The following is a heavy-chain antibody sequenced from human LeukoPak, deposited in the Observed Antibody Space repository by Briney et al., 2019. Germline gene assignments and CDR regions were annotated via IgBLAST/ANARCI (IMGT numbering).Heavy chain of an antibody. D-gene: IGHD3-9*01. CDR1: GYTLTELS. CDR3: ARGVLRYFDWLFHPESYFDY. J-gene: IGHJ4*02. Sequence: ASVKVSCKVSGYTLTELSMHWVRQAPGKGLEWMGGFDPEDGETIYAQKFQGRVTMTEDTSTDTAYMELSRLRSDDTAVYYCARGVLRYFDWLFHPESYFDYWGQGTLVTVSS. CDR2: FDPEDGET. V-gene: IGHV1-24*01.